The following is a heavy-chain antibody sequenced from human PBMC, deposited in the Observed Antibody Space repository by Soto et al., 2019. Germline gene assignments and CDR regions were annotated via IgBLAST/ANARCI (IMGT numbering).Heavy chain of an antibody. Sequence: EVQLVESGGALVQPGGSLRLSCAASGFTFSSYYMSWVRQAPGKGLEWVANIRHDGSGQFYVDSVKGRFTISRDNAQNSLYLQMNSLRAEDTAVYYCVRDEATMTLVRGARTQFDYWGQGTLVTVSS. V-gene: IGHV3-7*01. CDR2: IRHDGSGQ. J-gene: IGHJ4*02. CDR3: VRDEATMTLVRGARTQFDY. CDR1: GFTFSSYY. D-gene: IGHD3-10*01.